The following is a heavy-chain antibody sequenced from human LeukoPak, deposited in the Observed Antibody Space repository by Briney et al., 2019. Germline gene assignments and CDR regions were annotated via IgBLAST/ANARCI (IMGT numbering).Heavy chain of an antibody. V-gene: IGHV4-61*02. CDR2: IYTSGRT. J-gene: IGHJ3*02. CDR1: GGSISSGSYY. D-gene: IGHD3-22*01. CDR3: ARWGHITMIVVVNDAFDI. Sequence: SQTLSLTCTVSGGSISSGSYYWSWIRQPAGKGLEWIGRIYTSGRTNNNPSLKSRVTMSVDTSKNQLSLKLSSVTAADTAVYYCARWGHITMIVVVNDAFDIWGQGTMVTVSS.